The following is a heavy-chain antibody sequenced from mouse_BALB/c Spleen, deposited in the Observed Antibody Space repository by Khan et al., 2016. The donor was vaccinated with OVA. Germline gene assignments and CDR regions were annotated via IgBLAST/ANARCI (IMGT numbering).Heavy chain of an antibody. V-gene: IGHV1S41*01. CDR2: IGPGSGST. J-gene: IGHJ4*01. CDR1: GYTFTSYW. CDR3: ARSNCYGTGLYAMDY. Sequence: DLVMPGAAVTLSCKASGYTFTSYWINWIKQRPGQGLEWIGRIGPGSGSTSFNDMFKGKATLTVDASSTTAYIHLSSLSSEDSAVYFYARSNCYGTGLYAMDYWGQGTSVTVSS. D-gene: IGHD1-1*01.